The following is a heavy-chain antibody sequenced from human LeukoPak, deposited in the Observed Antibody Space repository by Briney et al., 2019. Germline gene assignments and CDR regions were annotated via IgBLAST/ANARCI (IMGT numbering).Heavy chain of an antibody. CDR1: GYTFTTYW. V-gene: IGHV5-51*01. Sequence: GESLKISCQGSGYTFTTYWIAWVRQLPGKGLEWMGIIYPGDSDARYSPSFQGQVTISADKSISTAYLQWSSLKASDTAMYYCARKFGELSPFGYWGQGTLVTVSS. CDR2: IYPGDSDA. CDR3: ARKFGELSPFGY. J-gene: IGHJ4*02. D-gene: IGHD3-10*01.